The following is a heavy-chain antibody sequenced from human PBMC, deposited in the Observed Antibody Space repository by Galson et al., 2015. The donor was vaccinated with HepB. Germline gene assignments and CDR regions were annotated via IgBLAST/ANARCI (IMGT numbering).Heavy chain of an antibody. V-gene: IGHV5-51*01. CDR3: ARSIAAAGYFSYYGMDV. CDR1: GYSFTRFW. D-gene: IGHD6-13*01. CDR2: IFPGDSDT. J-gene: IGHJ6*02. Sequence: QSGAEVKKPGESLKISCKGSGYSFTRFWIGWVRQMPGKGLEWMGIIFPGDSDTRYSPSFKGQVTISADKSISTAYLQWSSLRASDTAMYYCARSIAAAGYFSYYGMDVWGQGTTVSVSS.